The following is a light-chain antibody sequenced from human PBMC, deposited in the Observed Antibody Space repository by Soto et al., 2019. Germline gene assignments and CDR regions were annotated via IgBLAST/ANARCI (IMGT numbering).Light chain of an antibody. V-gene: IGKV1-12*01. CDR3: QQANNFTVT. CDR2: GAS. CDR1: QVIRDW. J-gene: IGKJ4*01. Sequence: DIQMTQSPSSVSASVGDRVTITRRASQVIRDWLAWYQQKXGKAPKXXIYGASRLQSGVPSRFSGSVVGTDFTLTISSLQPEDFETYYCQQANNFTVTFGGGTKVDIK.